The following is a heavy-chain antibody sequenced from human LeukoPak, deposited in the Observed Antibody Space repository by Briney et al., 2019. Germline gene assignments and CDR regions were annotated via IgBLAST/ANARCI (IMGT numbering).Heavy chain of an antibody. J-gene: IGHJ4*02. V-gene: IGHV5-51*01. D-gene: IGHD5-18*01. CDR3: ARAGSYAFEY. CDR2: IYPGDSDI. CDR1: GYSFTTYW. Sequence: GESLKISCKGSGYSFTTYWIGWVRQMPGKGLEWMVIIYPGDSDIRYNPSFQGQVTISVDKSISTAYLQWSSLKASDTAMYYCARAGSYAFEYWGQGTLVTVSS.